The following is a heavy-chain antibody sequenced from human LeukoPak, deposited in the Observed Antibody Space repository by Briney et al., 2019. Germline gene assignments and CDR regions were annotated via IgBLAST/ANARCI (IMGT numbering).Heavy chain of an antibody. J-gene: IGHJ4*02. CDR3: AKDAQRGFDYSNSLEY. D-gene: IGHD4-11*01. CDR1: GFTSSHYG. Sequence: PGRSLRLSCAASGFTSSHYGMHWVRQAPGKGLEWVAVIWNDGTNKYYSDSVKGRFTIYRDDSQNSVYLQMNSLRADDLALYYCAKDAQRGFDYSNSLEYWGQGALVTVSS. V-gene: IGHV3-33*06. CDR2: IWNDGTNK.